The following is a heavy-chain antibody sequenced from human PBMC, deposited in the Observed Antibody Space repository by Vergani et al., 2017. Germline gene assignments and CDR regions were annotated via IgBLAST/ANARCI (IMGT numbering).Heavy chain of an antibody. CDR3: ASQDYDFWSGSSGWFDP. CDR2: IYHSGST. V-gene: IGHV4-38-2*01. Sequence: QVQLQESGPGLVKPSETLSLTCAVSGYSISSGYYWGWIRQPPGKGLEWIGSIYHSGSTYYNPSLKSRVTISVDTSKNQFSLKLSSVTAADTAVYYCASQDYDFWSGSSGWFDPWGQGTLVTVSS. J-gene: IGHJ5*02. D-gene: IGHD3-3*01. CDR1: GYSISSGYY.